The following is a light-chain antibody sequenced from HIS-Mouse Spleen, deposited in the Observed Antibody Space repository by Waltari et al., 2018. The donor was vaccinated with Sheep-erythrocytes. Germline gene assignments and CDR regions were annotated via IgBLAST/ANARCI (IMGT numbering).Light chain of an antibody. CDR3: CSYAGSSTPWV. Sequence: QSALTQPASVSGSPGQSITISCTGTSSDVGSYNLVSWYQPHPGKAPKLIIYEGSKRPSWVSQRFSGSKSGNTASLTSSGLQAEDEADYYCCSYAGSSTPWVFGGGTKLTVL. V-gene: IGLV2-23*01. CDR1: SSDVGSYNL. J-gene: IGLJ3*02. CDR2: EGS.